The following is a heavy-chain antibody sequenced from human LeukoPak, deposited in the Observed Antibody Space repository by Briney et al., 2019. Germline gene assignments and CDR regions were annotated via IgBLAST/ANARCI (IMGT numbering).Heavy chain of an antibody. CDR3: ARDGGRPGLDY. D-gene: IGHD6-6*01. CDR2: INTNTGNP. Sequence: ASVKVSCKASGYTFTAYYMHWVRQAPGQGLEWMGWINTNTGNPTYAQGFTGRFVFSLDTSVSTAYLQISSLKAEDTAVYYCARDGGRPGLDYWGQGTLVTVSS. J-gene: IGHJ4*02. V-gene: IGHV7-4-1*02. CDR1: GYTFTAYY.